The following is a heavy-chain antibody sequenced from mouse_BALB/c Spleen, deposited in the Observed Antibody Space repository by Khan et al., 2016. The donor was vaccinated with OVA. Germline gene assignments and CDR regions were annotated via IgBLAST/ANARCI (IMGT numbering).Heavy chain of an antibody. Sequence: EVQLQESGPGLVKPSQSLSLTCTVTGYSITSGYGWNWIRQFPGNKLECMGYIRYSGSTTYNPSLKSRISLTRDTSKNQFFLQLKSVTTEDTATYYCARTARIKYWGQGTTLTVSS. CDR2: IRYSGST. D-gene: IGHD1-2*01. CDR3: ARTARIKY. J-gene: IGHJ2*01. CDR1: GYSITSGYG. V-gene: IGHV3-1*02.